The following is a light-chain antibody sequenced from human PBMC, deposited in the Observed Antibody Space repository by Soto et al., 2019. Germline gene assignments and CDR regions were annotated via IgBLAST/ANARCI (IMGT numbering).Light chain of an antibody. V-gene: IGKV1-27*01. CDR1: QGIRDS. CDR3: HSYDSSPSWT. CDR2: AAS. Sequence: DIQMTQSPSSLSASVGDRVTITCRASQGIRDSLAWYQQKPGEVPKLLIFAASALQSGVPSRFSGGGSGTDFTLTITTLQPEDVATYYCHSYDSSPSWTFGQGTRVEIK. J-gene: IGKJ1*01.